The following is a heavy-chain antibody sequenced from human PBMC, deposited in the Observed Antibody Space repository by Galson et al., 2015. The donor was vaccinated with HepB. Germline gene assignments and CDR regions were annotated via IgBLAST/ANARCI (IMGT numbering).Heavy chain of an antibody. CDR3: ARGRSKWELLRDHFDY. V-gene: IGHV1-2*02. CDR1: KYTFSDYY. CDR2: IFPNSGGT. J-gene: IGHJ4*02. Sequence: SVKVSCKASKYTFSDYYIHWVRQAPGQGLEWMGWIFPNSGGTTYAQVFQGRVTLTSDTSINTAYMYLSSLTSDDTAVYYCARGRSKWELLRDHFDYWGQGTLVTVSS. D-gene: IGHD1-26*01.